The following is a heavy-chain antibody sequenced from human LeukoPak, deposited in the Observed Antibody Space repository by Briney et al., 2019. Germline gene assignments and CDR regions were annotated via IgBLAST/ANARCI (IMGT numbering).Heavy chain of an antibody. Sequence: GGSLRLSCAASGFTFSDYNMRWIRQAPGKGLEWVSSISRSGSNQYYADSVKGRFTISRDNAKNSLFLQMNSLRAEDTAVYYCARVLRYCSGGNCYSGGLGYMDVWGKGTTVTISS. CDR3: ARVLRYCSGGNCYSGGLGYMDV. V-gene: IGHV3-11*01. CDR2: ISRSGSNQ. D-gene: IGHD2-15*01. CDR1: GFTFSDYN. J-gene: IGHJ6*03.